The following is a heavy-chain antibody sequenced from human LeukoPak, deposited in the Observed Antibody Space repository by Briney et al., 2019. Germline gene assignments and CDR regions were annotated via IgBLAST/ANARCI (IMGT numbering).Heavy chain of an antibody. V-gene: IGHV1-24*01. J-gene: IGHJ3*02. Sequence: ASVKVSCKVSGYTHTELSMHWVRQAPGKGLEWMGGFDPEDGETIYAQKFQGRVTMTEDTSTDTAYMELSSLRSEDTAVYYCATTKGFYDSSGYYHDAFDIWGQGQWSPSLQ. CDR2: FDPEDGET. CDR3: ATTKGFYDSSGYYHDAFDI. D-gene: IGHD3-22*01. CDR1: GYTHTELS.